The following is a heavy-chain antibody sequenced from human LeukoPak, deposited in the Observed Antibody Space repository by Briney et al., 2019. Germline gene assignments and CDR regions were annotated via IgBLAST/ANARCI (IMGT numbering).Heavy chain of an antibody. CDR2: INPSGGST. CDR1: GHTFTSYY. Sequence: ASVKVSCKASGHTFTSYYMHWVRQAPGQGLEWMGIINPSGGSTSYAQKFQGRVTMTRDTSTSTVYMELSSLRSEDTAVYYCARSNNWNYEENWFDPWGQGTLVTVSS. D-gene: IGHD1-7*01. J-gene: IGHJ5*02. CDR3: ARSNNWNYEENWFDP. V-gene: IGHV1-46*01.